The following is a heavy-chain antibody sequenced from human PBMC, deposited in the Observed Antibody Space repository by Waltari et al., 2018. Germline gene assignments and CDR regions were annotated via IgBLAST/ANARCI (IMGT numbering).Heavy chain of an antibody. CDR3: ARIDVEMDARILDY. V-gene: IGHV2-26*01. Sequence: QVTLKESGPVLVKPTETLTLPCTVSGFSLRYARMGVSWIRQPPGKALEWLAHIFSNDEKSYSTSLKNRLTISKDTSKSQVVLTMTYMDPVDTATYYCARIDVEMDARILDYWGQGTLVTVSS. D-gene: IGHD2-15*01. J-gene: IGHJ4*02. CDR1: GFSLRYARMG. CDR2: IFSNDEK.